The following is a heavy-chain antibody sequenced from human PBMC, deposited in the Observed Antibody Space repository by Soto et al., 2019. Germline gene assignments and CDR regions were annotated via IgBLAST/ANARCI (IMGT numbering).Heavy chain of an antibody. D-gene: IGHD2-15*01. CDR2: ISHSGSRP. V-gene: IGHV3-23*01. Sequence: GRSVRLSYTPSRLASRNPATGPAFFATVMDRQYVSAISHSGSRPYYADSVKGRFSISRDNSKDTLYLQMSSLRAEDTAVYYCAQITCSGVSCPNYWYGMEVWGPGTTVTVSS. CDR1: RLASRNPA. CDR3: AQITCSGVSCPNYWYGMEV. J-gene: IGHJ6*02.